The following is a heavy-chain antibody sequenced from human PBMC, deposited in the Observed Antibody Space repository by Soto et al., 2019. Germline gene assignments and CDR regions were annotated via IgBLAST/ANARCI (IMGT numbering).Heavy chain of an antibody. CDR3: ARRSSGSYLDY. V-gene: IGHV3-23*01. D-gene: IGHD6-19*01. Sequence: EVQLLESGGGLVQPGGSLRLSCAASVFTFSSYAMNWVRQAPGKGLEWVSVISGSGGSTYYADAVKGRFTISRDNSNNPLYLQMNSLRAEDPAVYYCARRSSGSYLDYWGQGTLVTVSS. J-gene: IGHJ4*02. CDR2: ISGSGGST. CDR1: VFTFSSYA.